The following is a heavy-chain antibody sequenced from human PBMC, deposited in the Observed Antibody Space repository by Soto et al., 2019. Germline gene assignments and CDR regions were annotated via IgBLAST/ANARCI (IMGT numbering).Heavy chain of an antibody. D-gene: IGHD3-16*01. CDR2: INTDGSTT. V-gene: IGHV3-74*01. CDR3: ARDMGGYASH. CDR1: GFTFRNYW. J-gene: IGHJ4*02. Sequence: EVQLVESGGGLVQPGGSLRLSCAASGFTFRNYWMHWVRQAPGKGPVWVSRINTDGSTTNYADSVKGRFTISRDNAKNKLYLQTNSLGGEDTAVYYCARDMGGYASHWGQGTLVTVSS.